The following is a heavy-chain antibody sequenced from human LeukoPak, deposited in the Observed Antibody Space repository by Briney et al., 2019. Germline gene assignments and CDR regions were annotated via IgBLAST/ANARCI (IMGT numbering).Heavy chain of an antibody. CDR3: ARGVIAVAPFDY. CDR1: GYSISSGYY. CDR2: IYHSGST. J-gene: IGHJ4*02. V-gene: IGHV4-38-2*02. D-gene: IGHD6-19*01. Sequence: PSETLSLTCTVSGYSISSGYYWGWIRQPPGKGLEWIGSIYHSGSTYYNPSLKSRVTISVDTSKNQFSLKLSSVTAADTAVYYCARGVIAVAPFDYWGQGTLVTVSS.